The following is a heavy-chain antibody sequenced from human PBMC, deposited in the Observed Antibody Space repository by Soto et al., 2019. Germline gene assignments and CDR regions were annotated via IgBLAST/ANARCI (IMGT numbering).Heavy chain of an antibody. CDR1: GGTFSTYA. V-gene: IGHV1-69*01. Sequence: HVQLVQSGAEVKKPGSSVKVSSNASGGTFSTYAISWVRQAPGQGLEWMGGIIPIFGTANYAQKFQGRVTITADESTSTAYMELSSPRSEDTAVYYCASGILTGHYTDAYYYYYGMDVWGQGTTVTVSS. CDR3: ASGILTGHYTDAYYYYYGMDV. CDR2: IIPIFGTA. J-gene: IGHJ6*02. D-gene: IGHD3-9*01.